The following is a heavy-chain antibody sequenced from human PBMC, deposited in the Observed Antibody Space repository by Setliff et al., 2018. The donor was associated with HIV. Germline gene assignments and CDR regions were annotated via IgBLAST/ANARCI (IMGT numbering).Heavy chain of an antibody. CDR2: IYYSGTT. Sequence: SETLSLTCTVSGGSISSRGYYWGWIRQPPGKELEWIGSIYYSGTTKFNPSLKSRAAISVDSSNNQFSLKMTSVTAADTAVYFCARFNALLGSSTYYDYWGPGLLVTVSS. J-gene: IGHJ4*02. CDR1: GGSISSRGYY. V-gene: IGHV4-39*07. CDR3: ARFNALLGSSTYYDY. D-gene: IGHD3-22*01.